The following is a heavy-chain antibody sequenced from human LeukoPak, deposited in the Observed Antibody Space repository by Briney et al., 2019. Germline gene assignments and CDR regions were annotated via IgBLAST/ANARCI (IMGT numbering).Heavy chain of an antibody. V-gene: IGHV1-2*02. J-gene: IGHJ5*02. D-gene: IGHD2-15*01. Sequence: ASVKVSCKASGYTFTSYYMHWVRQAPGQGLEWMGWISPNSGGTNYAQQFQGRVTMTRDTSISTAYMALSRLRSDDTAVYYCARDQRYCSGGSCYPDWFDPWGQGTLVTVSS. CDR3: ARDQRYCSGGSCYPDWFDP. CDR2: ISPNSGGT. CDR1: GYTFTSYY.